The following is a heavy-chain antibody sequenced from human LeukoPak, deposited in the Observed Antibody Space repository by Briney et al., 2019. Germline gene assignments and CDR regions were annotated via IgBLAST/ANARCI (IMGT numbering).Heavy chain of an antibody. CDR1: GFTFSSYW. J-gene: IGHJ4*02. D-gene: IGHD3-10*01. CDR2: IKQDGSEK. V-gene: IGHV3-7*04. Sequence: PGGSLRLSCAASGFTFSSYWMSWVRQAPGKGLEWVANIKQDGSEKYYVDSVKGRFTISRDNAKNSLYLQMNSLRAEDTAVYYCARERHYYGSGSYYNLGYWGQGTLVTVSS. CDR3: ARERHYYGSGSYYNLGY.